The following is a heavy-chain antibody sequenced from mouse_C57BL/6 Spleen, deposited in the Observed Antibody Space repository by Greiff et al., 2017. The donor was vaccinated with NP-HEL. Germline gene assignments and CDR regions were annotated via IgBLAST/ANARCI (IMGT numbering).Heavy chain of an antibody. CDR2: IYPGSGNT. V-gene: IGHV1-76*01. D-gene: IGHD2-1*01. J-gene: IGHJ4*01. CDR1: GYTFTDYY. Sequence: QVQLQQSGAELVRPGASVKLSCKASGYTFTDYYINWVKQRPGQGLEWIARIYPGSGNTYYNEKFKGKATLTAEKSSSTAYMQLSRLTSEDSAVYFCARRGYYGNSYAMDYWGQGTSVTVSS. CDR3: ARRGYYGNSYAMDY.